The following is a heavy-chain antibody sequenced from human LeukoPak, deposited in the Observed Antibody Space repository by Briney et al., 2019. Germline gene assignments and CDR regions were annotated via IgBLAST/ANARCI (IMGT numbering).Heavy chain of an antibody. Sequence: GGSLRLSCAASGFTFSSYGMHWVRQAPGKGLEWVAVISYDGSNKYYAESVKGRFTISRDNSKNTLYLQMNSLRAEDTAVYYCARGGYGANDDAFDIWGQGTMVTVSS. CDR2: ISYDGSNK. V-gene: IGHV3-30*03. CDR3: ARGGYGANDDAFDI. J-gene: IGHJ3*02. CDR1: GFTFSSYG. D-gene: IGHD4-23*01.